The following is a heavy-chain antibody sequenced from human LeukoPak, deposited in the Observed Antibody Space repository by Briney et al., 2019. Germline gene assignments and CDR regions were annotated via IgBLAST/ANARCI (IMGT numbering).Heavy chain of an antibody. CDR3: ARDHVLLPLGYFDY. V-gene: IGHV4-39*07. J-gene: IGHJ4*02. D-gene: IGHD2-21*02. Sequence: KPSENLSLTCTVSGGSISSSSYYWGWIRQPPGKGLEWIASIYYSGSTYYNPSLKSRVTISVDTSKNQFSLKLSSVTAADTAVYYCARDHVLLPLGYFDYWGQGTLVTVSS. CDR1: GGSISSSSYY. CDR2: IYYSGST.